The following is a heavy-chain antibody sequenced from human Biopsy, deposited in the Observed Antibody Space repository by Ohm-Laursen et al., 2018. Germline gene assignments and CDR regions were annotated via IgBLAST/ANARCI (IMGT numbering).Heavy chain of an antibody. V-gene: IGHV1-69*06. CDR1: GGTFSDYA. Sequence: ASVKVSCKTSGGTFSDYAISWLRQAPGQGLEWMGGIIPLFGTTNYAQKFQGRVTITADKSTGTAYMDLSSLRSEDTAVYYCARDRPSVPTYAVFWGQGSLVTVSS. CDR3: ARDRPSVPTYAVF. CDR2: IIPLFGTT. J-gene: IGHJ4*02. D-gene: IGHD2-2*01.